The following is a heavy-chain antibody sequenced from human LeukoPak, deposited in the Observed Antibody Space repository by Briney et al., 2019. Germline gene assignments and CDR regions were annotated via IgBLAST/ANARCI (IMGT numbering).Heavy chain of an antibody. CDR1: GYSISSGYY. D-gene: IGHD2-15*01. V-gene: IGHV4-38-2*01. CDR2: ISHSGST. Sequence: PSETLSLTCAVSGYSISSGYYWGWIRQPPGKGLKWIGSISHSGSTYYNPSLKSRVTISVDTSKNQFSLKLSSVTAADTAVYYCASGLYCSGGSCYWFDPWGQGTLVTVSS. CDR3: ASGLYCSGGSCYWFDP. J-gene: IGHJ5*02.